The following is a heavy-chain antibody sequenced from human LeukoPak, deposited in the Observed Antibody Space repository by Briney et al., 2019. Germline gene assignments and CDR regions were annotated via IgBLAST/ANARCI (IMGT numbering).Heavy chain of an antibody. CDR3: AKFPLGYSYGYGGYYFDY. Sequence: GGSLRLSCAASGFTFSSYGMHWVRQAPGKGLEWVAVISYDGSNKYYADPVKGRFTISRDNSKNTLYLQMNSLRAEDTAVYYCAKFPLGYSYGYGGYYFDYWGQGTLVTVSS. D-gene: IGHD5-18*01. CDR1: GFTFSSYG. CDR2: ISYDGSNK. V-gene: IGHV3-30*18. J-gene: IGHJ4*02.